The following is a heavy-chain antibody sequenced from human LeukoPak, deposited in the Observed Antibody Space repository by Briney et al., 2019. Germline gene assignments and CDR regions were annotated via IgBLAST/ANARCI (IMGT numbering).Heavy chain of an antibody. CDR1: GFTFSSYG. Sequence: PGGSLRLXCAASGFTFSSYGMHWVRQAPGKGLEWVAFIRYDGSNKYYADSVKGRFTISRDNSKNTLYLQMNSLRAEDTAVYYCAKDRSGSYDAFNIWGQGTVVTVSS. CDR2: IRYDGSNK. CDR3: AKDRSGSYDAFNI. V-gene: IGHV3-30*02. J-gene: IGHJ3*02. D-gene: IGHD1-26*01.